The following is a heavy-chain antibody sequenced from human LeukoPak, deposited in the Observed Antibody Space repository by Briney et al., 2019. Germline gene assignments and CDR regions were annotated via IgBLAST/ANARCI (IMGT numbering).Heavy chain of an antibody. V-gene: IGHV1-69*05. D-gene: IGHD5-18*01. CDR3: ASRGGPGYSYGLEYFQH. J-gene: IGHJ1*01. Sequence: SVKVSCKASGGTFSSYAISWVRQAPGQGLEWMGRIIPIFGTANYAHKFQGRVTITTDESTSTAYMELSSLRSEDTAVYYCASRGGPGYSYGLEYFQHWGQGTLVTVSS. CDR2: IIPIFGTA. CDR1: GGTFSSYA.